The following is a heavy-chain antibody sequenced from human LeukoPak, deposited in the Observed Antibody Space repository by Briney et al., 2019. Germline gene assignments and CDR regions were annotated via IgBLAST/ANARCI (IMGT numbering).Heavy chain of an antibody. J-gene: IGHJ4*02. D-gene: IGHD5-24*01. Sequence: GGSLRLSCAASGFTLSSYDMHWVRQATGKGLEWVSVIYGGGNIYYADSVKGRFTISRDNSKNTLYLQMNSLRAEDTAVYYCARGAGYNYPYYFDYWGQGTLVTVSS. CDR3: ARGAGYNYPYYFDY. CDR1: GFTLSSYD. CDR2: IYGGGNI. V-gene: IGHV3-53*01.